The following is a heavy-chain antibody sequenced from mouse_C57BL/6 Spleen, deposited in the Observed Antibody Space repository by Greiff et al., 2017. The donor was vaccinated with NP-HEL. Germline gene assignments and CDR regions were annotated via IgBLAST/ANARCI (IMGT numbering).Heavy chain of an antibody. D-gene: IGHD1-1*02. CDR3: AGYQGSYYFDY. CDR2: INPSSGYT. CDR1: GYTFTSYT. J-gene: IGHJ2*01. V-gene: IGHV1-4*01. Sequence: VKLQQSGAELARPGASVKMSCKASGYTFTSYTMHWVKQRPGQGLEWIGYINPSSGYTKYNQKFKDKATLTADKSSSTAYMQLGSLTSEDSAVYYCAGYQGSYYFDYWGQGTPLTVSS.